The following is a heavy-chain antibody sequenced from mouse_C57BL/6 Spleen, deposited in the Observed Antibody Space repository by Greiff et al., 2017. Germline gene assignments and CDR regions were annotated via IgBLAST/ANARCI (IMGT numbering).Heavy chain of an antibody. CDR2: IDPSDSYT. V-gene: IGHV1-69*01. Sequence: QVQLQQPGAELVMPGASVKLSCKASGYTFTSYWMHWVKQRPGQGLEWIGEIDPSDSYTNYNQKFTGKSTLTVDKYSRTDYMRGSSLTSEDSAVYYCARDDGSSPAGFADGGQGTLVTVSA. D-gene: IGHD1-1*01. CDR1: GYTFTSYW. J-gene: IGHJ3*01. CDR3: ARDDGSSPAGFAD.